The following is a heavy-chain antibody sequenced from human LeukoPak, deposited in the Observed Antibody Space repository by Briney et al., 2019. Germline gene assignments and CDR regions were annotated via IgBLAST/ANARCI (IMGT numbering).Heavy chain of an antibody. CDR3: ARVKRGYSLYYMDV. J-gene: IGHJ6*03. CDR1: GGSFSGYY. V-gene: IGHV4-59*01. Sequence: SETLSLTCAVYGGSFSGYYWSWIRQPPGKGLEWIGYIYYSGSTNYNPSLKSRVTISVDTSKNQFSLKLSSGTAADTAVYYCARVKRGYSLYYMDVWGKGTTVTVSS. CDR2: IYYSGST. D-gene: IGHD5-18*01.